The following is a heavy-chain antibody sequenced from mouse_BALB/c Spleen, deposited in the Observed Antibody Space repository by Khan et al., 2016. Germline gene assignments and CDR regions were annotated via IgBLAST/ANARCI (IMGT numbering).Heavy chain of an antibody. Sequence: EVELVESGGDLMKPGESLKLSCAASGFTFSSYAMSWVRQTPEKRLEWVASISSGGYTYYPDSMRGRFTISRDNAGNILYLQVSSLRSEDTAMYYCARDNYGNPFDYWGQGTTLTVSS. D-gene: IGHD1-1*01. CDR3: ARDNYGNPFDY. CDR1: GFTFSSYA. V-gene: IGHV5-6-5*01. J-gene: IGHJ2*01. CDR2: ISSGGYT.